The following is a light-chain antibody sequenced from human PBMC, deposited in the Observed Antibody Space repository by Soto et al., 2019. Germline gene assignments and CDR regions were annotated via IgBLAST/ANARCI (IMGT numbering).Light chain of an antibody. J-gene: IGKJ1*01. CDR2: RAS. Sequence: IGMTQSPATLSVSPGERATLSCRASQTIYSNVAWYQQRPGQPPRLLIYRASGRATGIPDRFSGSGSGTDFTLTISRLEPEDFAVYHCHQYGGSPPTFGQGTKVDNK. CDR3: HQYGGSPPT. CDR1: QTIYSN. V-gene: IGKV3-20*01.